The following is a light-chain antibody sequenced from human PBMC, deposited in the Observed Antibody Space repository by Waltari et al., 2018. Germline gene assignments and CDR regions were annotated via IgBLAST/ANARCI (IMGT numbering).Light chain of an antibody. CDR2: EVS. Sequence: QSALTQPPSASGSPGQSVTISCTGTSSDVGGYNYVSWYQQHPGEAPQLMSYEVSKRPSGVPERVSGSKSGNTASLPVSGLRAEDEADYYCSSYAGNNNVVFGGGTKLTVL. V-gene: IGLV2-8*01. CDR1: SSDVGGYNY. CDR3: SSYAGNNNVV. J-gene: IGLJ2*01.